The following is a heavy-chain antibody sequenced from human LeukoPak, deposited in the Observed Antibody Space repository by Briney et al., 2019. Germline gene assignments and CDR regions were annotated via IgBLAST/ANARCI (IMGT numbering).Heavy chain of an antibody. V-gene: IGHV3-30*18. CDR1: GFTFSGYG. D-gene: IGHD2-8*01. Sequence: GGSLRLSCAASGFTFSGYGMHWVRQAPGKGLEWVAVISYDGHNENYADSVKGRFTISRDNSKNTVYVQMNSLRAEDTAVYYCAKGVGYGGMDVWGQGTTVTVSS. CDR2: ISYDGHNE. CDR3: AKGVGYGGMDV. J-gene: IGHJ6*02.